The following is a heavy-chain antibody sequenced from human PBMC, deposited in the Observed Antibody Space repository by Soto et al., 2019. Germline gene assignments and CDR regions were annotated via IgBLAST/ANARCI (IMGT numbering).Heavy chain of an antibody. J-gene: IGHJ4*02. CDR1: GDTCNFYS. V-gene: IGHV1-69*02. D-gene: IGHD3-10*01. CDR2: INPILSMS. CDR3: ATSYGSGYRAFDS. Sequence: QVQLVQSGADVQRPGSSVRVSCKASGDTCNFYSINWVRQAPGLGLQWMGRINPILSMSTYAPRFQGRVTMTADKSTSTAYMERSSLRSEDTAMYYCATSYGSGYRAFDSWGQGALVTVSS.